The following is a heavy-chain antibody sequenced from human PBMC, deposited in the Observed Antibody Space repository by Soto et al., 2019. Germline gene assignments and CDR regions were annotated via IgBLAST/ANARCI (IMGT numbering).Heavy chain of an antibody. D-gene: IGHD3-3*01. Sequence: PGGSLRLSCASSGFTFSTYTMNWVRQAPGKWLEWVSSINGRGNYIYYAESVKGRFTISRDNAKNTLYLQMNRLRAEDTAVYYCAKDTPQEWLLVFHYWGQGTLVTVSS. V-gene: IGHV3-21*04. CDR2: INGRGNYI. CDR1: GFTFSTYT. J-gene: IGHJ4*02. CDR3: AKDTPQEWLLVFHY.